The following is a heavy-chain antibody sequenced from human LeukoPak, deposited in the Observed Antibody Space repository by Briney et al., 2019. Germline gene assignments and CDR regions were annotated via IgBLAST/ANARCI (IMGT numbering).Heavy chain of an antibody. CDR2: IYHSGST. CDR1: GGSISSYY. J-gene: IGHJ4*02. CDR3: ARGALDMGYDY. Sequence: SETLSLTCTVSGGSISSYYWSWIRQPPGKGLEWIGYIYHSGSTNYNPSLESRVTISVDTSKNQFSLKLSSVTAADTAVYYCARGALDMGYDYWGQGTLVTVSS. D-gene: IGHD3-9*01. V-gene: IGHV4-59*08.